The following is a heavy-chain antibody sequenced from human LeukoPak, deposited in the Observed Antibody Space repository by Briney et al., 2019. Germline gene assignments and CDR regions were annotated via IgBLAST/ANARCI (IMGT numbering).Heavy chain of an antibody. V-gene: IGHV1-46*01. CDR2: INPSGGST. Sequence: WASVKVSCKASGYTFTSYYTHWVRQAPGQGLEWMGIINPSGGSTSYAQKFQGSVTMTRDMSTSTVYMELSSLRSEDTAVYYCARDGERDSNLYYHYMDVWGKGTTVTVSS. J-gene: IGHJ6*03. D-gene: IGHD4-11*01. CDR3: ARDGERDSNLYYHYMDV. CDR1: GYTFTSYY.